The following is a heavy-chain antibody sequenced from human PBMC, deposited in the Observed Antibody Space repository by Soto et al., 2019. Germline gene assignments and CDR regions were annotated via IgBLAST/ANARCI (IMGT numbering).Heavy chain of an antibody. CDR2: ISAYNGNT. D-gene: IGHD5-12*01. V-gene: IGHV1-18*04. CDR1: GYTFTSYG. Sequence: SVKVSCKASGYTFTSYGISWGRQAPVQGLEWMGWISAYNGNTNYSQKLQGRVTMTTDTSTSTAYMELRSLRSDDTAVYYCAMPGALVATIPTGYWGQGTLVTVSS. CDR3: AMPGALVATIPTGY. J-gene: IGHJ4*02.